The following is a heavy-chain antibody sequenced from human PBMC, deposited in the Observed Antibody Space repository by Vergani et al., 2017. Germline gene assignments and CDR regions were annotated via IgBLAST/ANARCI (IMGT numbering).Heavy chain of an antibody. D-gene: IGHD2-21*02. V-gene: IGHV3-74*03. CDR1: GFTLGQHW. CDR3: ARARCGGACFMSNWLDT. J-gene: IGHJ5*02. Sequence: EVQLVESGGGLVQPGGSLRLSCAASGFTLGQHWMHWVRQTPGTGLEWVSRVKSDGNSAMYADSVKGRFTISRDNSKNTLYLEMKSLRVEATAVYYCARARCGGACFMSNWLDTWGKGTLVSVSS. CDR2: VKSDGNSA.